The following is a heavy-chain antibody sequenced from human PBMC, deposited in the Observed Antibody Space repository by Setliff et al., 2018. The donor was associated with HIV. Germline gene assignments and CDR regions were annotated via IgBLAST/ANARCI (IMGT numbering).Heavy chain of an antibody. D-gene: IGHD3-9*01. CDR1: GYKFTGHH. J-gene: IGHJ4*02. CDR2: INPNMGDT. Sequence: PSVKVSCKASGYKFTGHHIQWMRQAPGQGLEWMGRINPNMGDTQYAQKFQGRIIMTRDTSINTVYMELSSLTSDDTTLYYCARQDIPTGYYLFDYWGQGTQVTVCS. CDR3: ARQDIPTGYYLFDY. V-gene: IGHV1-2*06.